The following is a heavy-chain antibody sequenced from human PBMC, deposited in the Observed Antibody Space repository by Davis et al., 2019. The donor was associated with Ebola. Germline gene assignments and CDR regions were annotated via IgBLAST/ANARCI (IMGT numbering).Heavy chain of an antibody. Sequence: ASVKVSCKASGYTFRNSAISWVRQAPGQGLEWMGWISADNDDRKYAEKFQGRVTVTTDSSTTTAYMELRGLTYDDTAVYFCARARGRWDVGGYLLGHWGQGTLVTVSS. CDR2: ISADNDDR. CDR1: GYTFRNSA. V-gene: IGHV1-18*01. CDR3: ARARGRWDVGGYLLGH. J-gene: IGHJ4*02. D-gene: IGHD1-26*01.